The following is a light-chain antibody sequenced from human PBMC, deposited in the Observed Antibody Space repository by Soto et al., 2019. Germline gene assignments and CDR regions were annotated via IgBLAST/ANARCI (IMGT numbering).Light chain of an antibody. J-gene: IGKJ3*01. V-gene: IGKV3-20*01. CDR2: GAS. CDR1: QSVSSSY. CDR3: QQYGSSPFT. Sequence: EIVLTQSPCTLSLSPGERATLSCRASQSVSSSYLAWYQQKPGQAPRLLIHGASSRATGIPDRFSGSGSGTDFTLTISRLEPEDFAVYYCQQYGSSPFTFGPGTKVDNK.